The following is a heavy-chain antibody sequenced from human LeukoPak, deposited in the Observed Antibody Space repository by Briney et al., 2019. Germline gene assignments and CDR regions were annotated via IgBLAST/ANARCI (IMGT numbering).Heavy chain of an antibody. D-gene: IGHD2-8*01. CDR1: GLTFSSYS. V-gene: IGHV3-21*01. CDR3: ARGGVLEPYGAFNI. J-gene: IGHJ3*02. Sequence: PGGSLRLSCAASGLTFSSYSMNWVRQAPGKGPEWISSISSSSDYIHYADSVKGRFTISRDNAKNSLYLQMNSLRAEDTAVYYCARGGVLEPYGAFNIWGQGTMVTVSS. CDR2: ISSSSDYI.